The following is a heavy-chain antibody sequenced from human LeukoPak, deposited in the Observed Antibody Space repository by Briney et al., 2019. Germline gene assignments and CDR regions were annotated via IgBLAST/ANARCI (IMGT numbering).Heavy chain of an antibody. CDR1: GGSISSGGYY. CDR3: ARDVPGYHIVDY. V-gene: IGHV4-31*03. CDR2: IYYSGST. Sequence: PSETLSLTCTVSGGSISSGGYYWSWIRQHLGKGLEWIGYIYYSGSTYYNPSLKSRVTISVDTSKNQFSLKLSSVTAADTAVYYCARDVPGYHIVDYWGQGTLVTVSS. J-gene: IGHJ4*02. D-gene: IGHD2-2*01.